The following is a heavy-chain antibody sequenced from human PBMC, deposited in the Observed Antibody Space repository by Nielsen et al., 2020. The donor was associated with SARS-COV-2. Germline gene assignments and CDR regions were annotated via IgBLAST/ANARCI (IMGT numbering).Heavy chain of an antibody. J-gene: IGHJ4*02. D-gene: IGHD5-12*01. CDR1: SGSISSYY. V-gene: IGHV4-59*08. CDR2: IYYSGST. Sequence: SETLSLTCTVSSGSISSYYWSWIRQPPGKGLEWIGYIYYSGSTNYNPSLKSRVTISVDTSKNQFSLKLSSVTAADTAVYYCARRRGYSGYDWEVYYFDYWGQGTLVTVSS. CDR3: ARRRGYSGYDWEVYYFDY.